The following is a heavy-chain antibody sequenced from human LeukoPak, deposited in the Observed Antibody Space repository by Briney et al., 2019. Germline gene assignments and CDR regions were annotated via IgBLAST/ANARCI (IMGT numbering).Heavy chain of an antibody. CDR1: GFTFSTYA. J-gene: IGHJ4*02. CDR3: AKDSEYQLLWGV. CDR2: ISGNGDIT. Sequence: GGSLRLSCAASGFTFSTYAMSWVRQAPGKGLEWVSGISGNGDITYHADSVKGRFTISRDNSKNTLYLQMNSLRAEDTAVYYCAKDSEYQLLWGVWGQGTLVTVSS. V-gene: IGHV3-23*01. D-gene: IGHD2-2*01.